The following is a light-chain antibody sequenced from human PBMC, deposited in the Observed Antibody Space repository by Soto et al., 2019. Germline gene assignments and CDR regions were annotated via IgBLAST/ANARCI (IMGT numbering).Light chain of an antibody. CDR3: SSYTSSSTHWV. J-gene: IGLJ3*02. CDR1: SSDVGGYNY. CDR2: EVS. Sequence: QSALTQPASVSGSPGQSITISCTGTSSDVGGYNYVSWYQQHPGKAPKLMIYEVSNRPSGVSNRFSGSKSGNTASLTISGLQAEDEADYNCSSYTSSSTHWVFGGGTKLTVL. V-gene: IGLV2-14*01.